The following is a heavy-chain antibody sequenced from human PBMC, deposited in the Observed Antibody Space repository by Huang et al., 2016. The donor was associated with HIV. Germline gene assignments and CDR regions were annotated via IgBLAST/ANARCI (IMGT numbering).Heavy chain of an antibody. CDR1: GCSISSYW. J-gene: IGHJ4*02. Sequence: EVQLVESGGGLVQPGGSLRLSCAASGCSISSYWMHWVGQAPGKGRVWVSRIKRDGSRTSYADSVKGRFTISRDNAKNTLYLQMNSLRAEDTAVYYCARDPRIQSWLNFFDYWGQGTLVSVSS. CDR3: ARDPRIQSWLNFFDY. CDR2: IKRDGSRT. V-gene: IGHV3-74*01. D-gene: IGHD3-22*01.